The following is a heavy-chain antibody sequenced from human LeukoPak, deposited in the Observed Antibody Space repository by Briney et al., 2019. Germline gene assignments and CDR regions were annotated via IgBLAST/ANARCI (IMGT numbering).Heavy chain of an antibody. CDR3: AKGGTYYYDSSGYFY. J-gene: IGHJ4*02. CDR1: GFTFSSYG. V-gene: IGHV3-30*18. D-gene: IGHD3-22*01. CDR2: ISYDGSNK. Sequence: GGSLRLSCAASGFTFSSYGMHWVRQAPGKGLEWVAVISYDGSNKYYADSVKGRFTISRDNSKNTLYLQMNSLRAEDTAVYYCAKGGTYYYDSSGYFYWGQGTLVTVSS.